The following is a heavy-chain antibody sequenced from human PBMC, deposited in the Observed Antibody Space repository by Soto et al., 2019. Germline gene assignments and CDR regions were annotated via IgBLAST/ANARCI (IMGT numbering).Heavy chain of an antibody. V-gene: IGHV3-48*02. CDR2: ISSNSVTI. CDR1: GFSFNMYS. Sequence: EVRLVESGGGLVQPGGSLRLSCVASGFSFNMYSMNWVRQAPGKGLEWVSYISSNSVTIYDTDSGRGRFTISRDNAKNLLYLQMNSLRDEDTAVYYCVREDILGTRSFDYWGQGTLVTVSS. J-gene: IGHJ4*02. CDR3: VREDILGTRSFDY. D-gene: IGHD1-26*01.